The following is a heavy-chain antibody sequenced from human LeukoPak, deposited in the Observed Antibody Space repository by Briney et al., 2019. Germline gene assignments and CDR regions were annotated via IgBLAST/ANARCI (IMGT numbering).Heavy chain of an antibody. D-gene: IGHD1-26*01. J-gene: IGHJ6*02. V-gene: IGHV1-69*13. CDR2: IIPIFGTA. CDR3: AREGGIVGASPLYYYYYGMDV. CDR1: GGTFSSYA. Sequence: ASVKVSCKASGGTFSSYAISWVRQAPGQGLEWMGGIIPIFGTANYAQKFQGRVTITADESTSTAYMELSSLRSEDTAVYYCAREGGIVGASPLYYYYYGMDVWGQGTTVTVSS.